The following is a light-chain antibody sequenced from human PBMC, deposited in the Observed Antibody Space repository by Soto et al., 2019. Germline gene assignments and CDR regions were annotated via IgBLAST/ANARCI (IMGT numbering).Light chain of an antibody. V-gene: IGKV1-12*01. CDR2: AAS. J-gene: IGKJ1*01. Sequence: DIQMTQSPSSVSASVGDSVTITCRASQDISSWLAWYQQKPGKAPNLPIYAASSLQSGVPSRFSGSGSGTDFTLTINSLQPEDIAIYYCQQSNSFPRTFGQGTKVEVK. CDR3: QQSNSFPRT. CDR1: QDISSW.